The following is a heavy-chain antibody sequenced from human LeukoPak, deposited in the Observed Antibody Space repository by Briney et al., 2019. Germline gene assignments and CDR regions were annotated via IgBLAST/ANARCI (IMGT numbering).Heavy chain of an antibody. CDR1: GGTFSSYA. J-gene: IGHJ4*02. CDR2: IIPILGIA. D-gene: IGHD3-22*01. Sequence: VASVKVSCKASGGTFSSYAISWVRQAPGQGLEWMGRIIPILGIANYAQKFQGRVTITADKSTSTAYMELSSLRSEDTAVYYCASVNYYDSSGYYYDYCGQGTLVTVSS. V-gene: IGHV1-69*04. CDR3: ASVNYYDSSGYYYDY.